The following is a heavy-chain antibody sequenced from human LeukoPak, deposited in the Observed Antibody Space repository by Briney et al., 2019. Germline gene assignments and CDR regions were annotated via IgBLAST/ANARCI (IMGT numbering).Heavy chain of an antibody. V-gene: IGHV4-4*07. CDR3: ARVDYYDFWSGPYWFDP. CDR2: IYTSGST. D-gene: IGHD3-3*01. CDR1: GGPISSYY. J-gene: IGHJ5*02. Sequence: SETLSLTCTVSGGPISSYYWSWIRQPAGKGLEWIGRIYTSGSTNYNPSLKSRVTMSVDTSKNQFSLKLSSVTAADTAVYYCARVDYYDFWSGPYWFDPWGQGTLVTVSS.